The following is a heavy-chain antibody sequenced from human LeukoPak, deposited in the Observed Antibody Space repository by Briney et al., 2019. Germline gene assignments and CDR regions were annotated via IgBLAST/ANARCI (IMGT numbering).Heavy chain of an antibody. CDR1: GYTFTSYD. V-gene: IGHV1-8*01. CDR3: ARAGYYDSSGYYPSDFDY. Sequence: ASVKVSCKASGYTFTSYDINCVRQATGQGLEWMGWMNPNSGNTGYAQKFQGRVTMTRNTSISTAYMELSSLRSEDTAVYYCARAGYYDSSGYYPSDFDYWGQGTLVTVSS. D-gene: IGHD3-22*01. CDR2: MNPNSGNT. J-gene: IGHJ4*02.